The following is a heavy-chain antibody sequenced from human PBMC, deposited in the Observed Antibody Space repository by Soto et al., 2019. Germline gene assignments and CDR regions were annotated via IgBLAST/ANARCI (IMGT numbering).Heavy chain of an antibody. Sequence: GGSLGPSCAAPGFTLCSYSPGLGPPAPGEGVEGGSAISGSGGSTYYADSVKGRFTISRDNSKNTLYLQMNSLRAEDTAVYYCAKALMTTVTTPGYWGQGTLVTVSS. D-gene: IGHD4-17*01. V-gene: IGHV3-23*01. CDR1: GFTLCSYS. J-gene: IGHJ4*02. CDR3: AKALMTTVTTPGY. CDR2: ISGSGGST.